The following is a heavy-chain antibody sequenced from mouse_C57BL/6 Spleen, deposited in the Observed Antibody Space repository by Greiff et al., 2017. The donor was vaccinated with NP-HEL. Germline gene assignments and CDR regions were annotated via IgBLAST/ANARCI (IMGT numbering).Heavy chain of an antibody. CDR1: GYSITSGYY. V-gene: IGHV3-6*01. CDR3: ARGGRRTGSFDY. D-gene: IGHD4-1*01. J-gene: IGHJ2*01. CDR2: ISYDGSN. Sequence: EVKLQESGPGLVKPSQSLSLTCSVTGYSITSGYYWNWIRQFPGNNLEWMGYISYDGSNNYNPSLKNRISITRDTSKNQFFLKLNSVTTEDTATYYCARGGRRTGSFDYWGQGTTLTVSS.